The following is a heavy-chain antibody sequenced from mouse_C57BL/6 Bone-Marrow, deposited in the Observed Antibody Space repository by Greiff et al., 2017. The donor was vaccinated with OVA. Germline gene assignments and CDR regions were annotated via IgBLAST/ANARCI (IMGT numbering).Heavy chain of an antibody. CDR1: GFTFSDFY. V-gene: IGHV7-1*01. CDR2: SRNKANDYTT. D-gene: IGHD4-1*02. J-gene: IGHJ1*03. CDR3: ARGSTGFWYFDV. Sequence: EVQLVESGGGLVQSGRSLRLSCAISGFTFSDFYMEWVRQAPGKGLEWIAASRNKANDYTTEYSASVKGRFIVSRDTTQSILYLQMTALRAEDTAIYYCARGSTGFWYFDVWGTGTTVTVSS.